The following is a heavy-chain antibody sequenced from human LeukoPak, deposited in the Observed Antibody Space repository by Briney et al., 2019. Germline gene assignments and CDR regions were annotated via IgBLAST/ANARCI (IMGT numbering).Heavy chain of an antibody. D-gene: IGHD3-10*01. CDR3: ARDAYGSGSPPPIDY. CDR2: IKPGGGER. Sequence: SGGALRLSCVASGFTFRSSWMGWVRQAPGKGLDWVAHIKPGGGERYYVDSVKGRFTVSRDNAKNSLFLQMNSLRAEDTALYYCARDAYGSGSPPPIDYWGQGTLVTVSS. CDR1: GFTFRSSW. J-gene: IGHJ4*02. V-gene: IGHV3-7*01.